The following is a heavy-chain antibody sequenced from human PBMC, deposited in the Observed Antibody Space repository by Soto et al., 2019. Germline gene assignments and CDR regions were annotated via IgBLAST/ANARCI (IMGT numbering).Heavy chain of an antibody. V-gene: IGHV3-53*02. D-gene: IGHD3-10*01. CDR3: ARGSFRREFYYGLAV. J-gene: IGHJ6*02. CDR1: GFTVSSNH. CDR2: VYSDGTS. Sequence: EMQLVETGGGLIQAGGSLRLSCAATGFTVSSNHMSWIRQAPGKGLEWVSLVYSDGTSNYADSVKGRFTISKDSSKNSLYLQRDSLRAEDTAVYYCARGSFRREFYYGLAVWGQGTTVIVS.